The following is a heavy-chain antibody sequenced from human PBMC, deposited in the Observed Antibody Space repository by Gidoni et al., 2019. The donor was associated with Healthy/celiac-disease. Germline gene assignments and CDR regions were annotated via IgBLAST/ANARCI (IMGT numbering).Heavy chain of an antibody. Sequence: QVQLVESGGGVAQPGRSLSLSCAAPGLPFSSYAMHWVRQAPGKGLEWVAVISYDGSNKYYADSVKGRFTISRDNSKNTLYLQMNSLRAEDTAVYYCAKDYYGSGSYSHWGQGTLVTVSS. CDR2: ISYDGSNK. V-gene: IGHV3-30*04. CDR1: GLPFSSYA. D-gene: IGHD3-10*01. CDR3: AKDYYGSGSYSH. J-gene: IGHJ4*02.